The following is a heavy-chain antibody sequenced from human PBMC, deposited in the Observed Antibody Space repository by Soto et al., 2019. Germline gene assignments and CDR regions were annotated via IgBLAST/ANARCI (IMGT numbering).Heavy chain of an antibody. Sequence: VQLVQSGAEVKKPGASVKVSCKASGYTFSSYGITWVRQAPGQGLEWMGWISVYNGNTNYTQKLQGRGTMTTDTSTKTAYMELRSLRSDDTAVYYCAREKLLHLWQPYGLDVWGQGTTVTVSS. CDR1: GYTFSSYG. V-gene: IGHV1-18*01. J-gene: IGHJ6*02. CDR3: AREKLLHLWQPYGLDV. CDR2: ISVYNGNT. D-gene: IGHD5-18*01.